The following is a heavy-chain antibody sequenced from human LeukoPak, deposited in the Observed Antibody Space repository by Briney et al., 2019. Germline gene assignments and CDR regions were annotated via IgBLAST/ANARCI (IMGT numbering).Heavy chain of an antibody. J-gene: IGHJ4*02. Sequence: GGSLRLSYAASGFTFSSYAMSWVRQAPGKGLEWVSAISGSGGRTYYADSVKGRFTISRDNSKNTLHLQMNSLRAEDTAVYYCAKFLPTHIVVANYYFDYWGQGTLVTVSS. CDR1: GFTFSSYA. CDR3: AKFLPTHIVVANYYFDY. V-gene: IGHV3-23*01. D-gene: IGHD2-21*01. CDR2: ISGSGGRT.